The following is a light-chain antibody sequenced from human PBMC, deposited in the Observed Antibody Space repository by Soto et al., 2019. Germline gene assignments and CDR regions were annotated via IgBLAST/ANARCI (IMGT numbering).Light chain of an antibody. CDR2: EVN. V-gene: IGLV2-8*01. J-gene: IGLJ2*01. CDR1: SSDVGYYNY. Sequence: QSALTQPPTASGSPGQSVTISCTGTSSDVGYYNYVSWYQQHPGKAPKLIIYEVNKRPSGVPDRFSGSKSGNTASLTVSGLQAEDEAGYYCTSYAVGINVVFGGGTKLTVL. CDR3: TSYAVGINVV.